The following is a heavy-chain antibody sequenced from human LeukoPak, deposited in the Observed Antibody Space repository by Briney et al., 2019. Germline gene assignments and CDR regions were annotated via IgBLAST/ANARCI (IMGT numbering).Heavy chain of an antibody. V-gene: IGHV3-53*01. CDR1: GFTVSSNY. CDR2: IYSGGST. J-gene: IGHJ4*02. D-gene: IGHD3-22*01. CDR3: ARDLNLYDSSGYYPR. Sequence: GGSLRLSCAASGFTVSSNYMSWVRQAPGKGLEWVSVIYSGGSTYYADSVKGRFTISRDNSNNTVYLQMNSLRAEDTAVYYCARDLNLYDSSGYYPRWGQGTLVTVSS.